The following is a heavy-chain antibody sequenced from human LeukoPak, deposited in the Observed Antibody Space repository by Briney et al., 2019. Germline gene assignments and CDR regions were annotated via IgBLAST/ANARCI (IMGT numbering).Heavy chain of an antibody. Sequence: SETLSLTCAVYGGSFSGYYWSWIRQPPGKGLEWIGEINHSGSTNYNPSLKSRVTISVDTSKNQFSPKLSSVTAADTAVYYCARVPMVRGVLPFRSEDYFDYWGQGTLVTVSS. V-gene: IGHV4-34*01. D-gene: IGHD3-10*01. CDR3: ARVPMVRGVLPFRSEDYFDY. CDR1: GGSFSGYY. J-gene: IGHJ4*02. CDR2: INHSGST.